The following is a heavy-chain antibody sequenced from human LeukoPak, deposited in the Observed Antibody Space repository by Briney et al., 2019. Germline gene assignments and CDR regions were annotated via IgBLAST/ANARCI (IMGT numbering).Heavy chain of an antibody. CDR1: GFSFSDYY. CDR2: ISSSGTDI. J-gene: IGHJ3*02. V-gene: IGHV3-11*01. CDR3: VRGFYGGNPLDALDI. Sequence: GSLRLSCAASGFSFSDYYMGWIRQAPGKGLEWISYISSSGTDIYNADSAKGRFTISRDNAKNSLYLQINSLRDEDTAVYYCVRGFYGGNPLDALDIWGQGTMVTVSS. D-gene: IGHD4-23*01.